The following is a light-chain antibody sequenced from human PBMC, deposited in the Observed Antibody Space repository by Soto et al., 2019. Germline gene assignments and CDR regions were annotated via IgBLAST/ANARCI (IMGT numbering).Light chain of an antibody. V-gene: IGKV1-5*03. CDR1: QTISSW. Sequence: DIQMTQSPSTLSASVGDRVTITFRASQTISSWLAWYQQKPGKAPKLLIYKASTLKSGVPSRFSGSGSGTEFTLTISSLQPDDFATYYCQNYNSYSEACGQGTKVDIK. J-gene: IGKJ1*01. CDR3: QNYNSYSEA. CDR2: KAS.